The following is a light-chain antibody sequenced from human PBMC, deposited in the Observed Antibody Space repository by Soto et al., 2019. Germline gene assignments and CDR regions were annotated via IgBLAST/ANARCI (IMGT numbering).Light chain of an antibody. CDR2: GAS. CDR1: QSVSSSY. V-gene: IGKV3-20*01. Sequence: EIVLTQSPGTLSLSPGERVTLSCRASQSVSSSYLAWYQQKPGQAPRLLIYGASSRATGIPDRFSGSGSGTDFTLTISRLEPEDFAVYYCQQYGSSSSFGQGTKLEMK. CDR3: QQYGSSSS. J-gene: IGKJ2*01.